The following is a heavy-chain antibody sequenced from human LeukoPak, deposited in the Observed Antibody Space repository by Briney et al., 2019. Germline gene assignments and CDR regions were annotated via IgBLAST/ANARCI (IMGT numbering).Heavy chain of an antibody. V-gene: IGHV3-23*01. CDR1: GFTFSSYA. Sequence: GGSLRLSCAASGFTFSSYAMSWVRQAPGKGLEWVSAISGSGGSTYYADSVKGRFTNSRDNSKNTLYLQMNSLRAEDTAVYYCAKDSVAVPAARGFGSRRVFDYWGQGTLVTVSS. CDR2: ISGSGGST. CDR3: AKDSVAVPAARGFGSRRVFDY. D-gene: IGHD2-2*01. J-gene: IGHJ4*02.